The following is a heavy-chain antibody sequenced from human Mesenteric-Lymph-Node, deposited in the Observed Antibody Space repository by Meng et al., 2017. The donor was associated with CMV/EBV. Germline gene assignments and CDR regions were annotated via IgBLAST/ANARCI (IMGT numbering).Heavy chain of an antibody. CDR1: GYTFTDHY. V-gene: IGHV1-2*02. Sequence: ASVKVSCKASGYTFTDHYLYWVRRAPGQGLEWMGWINPNSGDTRYAQKFQGRVTMTRDTSISTAYMELSSLRSDDTAVYYCARDQPPDNWNYAYYFDYWGQGTLVTVSS. J-gene: IGHJ4*02. CDR2: INPNSGDT. D-gene: IGHD1-7*01. CDR3: ARDQPPDNWNYAYYFDY.